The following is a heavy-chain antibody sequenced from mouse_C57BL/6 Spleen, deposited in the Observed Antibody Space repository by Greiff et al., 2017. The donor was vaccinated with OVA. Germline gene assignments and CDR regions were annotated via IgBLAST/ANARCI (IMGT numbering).Heavy chain of an antibody. CDR3: ARSVELRWYFDV. J-gene: IGHJ1*03. Sequence: EVQLQQSGPELVKPGASVKISCKASGYTFTDYYMNWVKQSHGKSLEWIGDINPNNGGTSYNQKFKGKATLTVDKSSSTAYMELRSLTSEDSAVYYCARSVELRWYFDVWGTGTTVTVSS. CDR1: GYTFTDYY. CDR2: INPNNGGT. D-gene: IGHD1-1*01. V-gene: IGHV1-26*01.